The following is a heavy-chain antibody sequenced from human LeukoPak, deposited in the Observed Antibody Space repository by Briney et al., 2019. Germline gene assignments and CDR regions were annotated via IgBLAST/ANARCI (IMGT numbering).Heavy chain of an antibody. CDR2: INSDGSST. V-gene: IGHV3-74*01. CDR1: GFTFNSYW. Sequence: PGGSLRLSCAASGFTFNSYWMHWVRHAPGKGLVWVSRINSDGSSTGYADSVKGRFTVSRGNAKNTLSLQMNSLRAEDTAVYYCARDKLRCSSTSCYNFDYWGQGALVTVSS. D-gene: IGHD2-2*02. J-gene: IGHJ4*02. CDR3: ARDKLRCSSTSCYNFDY.